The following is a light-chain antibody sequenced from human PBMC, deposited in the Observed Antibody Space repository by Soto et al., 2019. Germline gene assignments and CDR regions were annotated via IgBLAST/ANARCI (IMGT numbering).Light chain of an antibody. CDR1: QGISSF. CDR2: GAS. J-gene: IGKJ3*01. Sequence: IQLTQSPSSLSASVGDRVTITCRASQGISSFLAWYQQKPGNAPKLLIYGASTLQSGVPSRFSGSGSGTDFTLTIGSLQPEDFATYYCQQLNSFPITFGHGTKVDIK. CDR3: QQLNSFPIT. V-gene: IGKV1-9*01.